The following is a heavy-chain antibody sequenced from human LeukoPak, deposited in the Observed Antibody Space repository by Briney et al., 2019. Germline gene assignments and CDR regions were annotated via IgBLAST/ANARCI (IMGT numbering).Heavy chain of an antibody. CDR2: IIPIFGTA. Sequence: GASVKVSCKASGGTFSSYAISWVRQAPGQGLEWMGGIIPIFGTANYAQKFQGRVTITADKSTSTAYMELSSLRSEDTAVYYCASSGHNWNLALDYWGQGTLVTVSS. J-gene: IGHJ4*02. V-gene: IGHV1-69*06. CDR1: GGTFSSYA. D-gene: IGHD1-20*01. CDR3: ASSGHNWNLALDY.